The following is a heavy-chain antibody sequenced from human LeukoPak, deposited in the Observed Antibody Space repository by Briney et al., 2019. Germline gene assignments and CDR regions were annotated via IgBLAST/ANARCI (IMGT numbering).Heavy chain of an antibody. Sequence: GASEKVSCKASGYNFTAYGISWVRQAPGQGLEWMGWISTYTGNTNYAQNLQGRATMTTDTSTSTAYMQLRSLRSDDTAVYFCAREAGHDYGGLKYWGQGTLVTVSS. CDR2: ISTYTGNT. V-gene: IGHV1-18*01. J-gene: IGHJ4*02. CDR3: AREAGHDYGGLKY. D-gene: IGHD4-23*01. CDR1: GYNFTAYG.